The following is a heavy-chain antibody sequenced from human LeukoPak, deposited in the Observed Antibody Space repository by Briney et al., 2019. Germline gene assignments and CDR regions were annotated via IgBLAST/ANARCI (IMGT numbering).Heavy chain of an antibody. CDR2: IDPSDSYT. V-gene: IGHV5-10-1*01. D-gene: IGHD3-16*01. CDR3: ATLILRAAPYYLDY. J-gene: IGHJ4*02. Sequence: GESLKISCQGSGYRFTNYWISWVRQLPGKGLEWMGRIDPSDSYTDYSPSFQGHVTFSADKSITTAYLQWSSLKASDTAMYYCATLILRAAPYYLDYWGQGTLVTVSS. CDR1: GYRFTNYW.